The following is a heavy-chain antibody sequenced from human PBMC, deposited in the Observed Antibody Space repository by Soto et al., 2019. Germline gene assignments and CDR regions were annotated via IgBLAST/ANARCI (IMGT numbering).Heavy chain of an antibody. Sequence: EVQLVESGGGLVKPGGSLRVSCAASGFTFNDVGMSWVRQAPGKGLAWVGYIKSQTDGGTTDYAAPVKGRFTISRGDSKNTLYLQMNTLIIEDTAEYYCTAGDRKWKYVDYWGQGTLVTVSS. J-gene: IGHJ4*02. CDR1: GFTFNDVG. CDR2: IKSQTDGGTT. CDR3: TAGDRKWKYVDY. D-gene: IGHD1-1*01. V-gene: IGHV3-15*01.